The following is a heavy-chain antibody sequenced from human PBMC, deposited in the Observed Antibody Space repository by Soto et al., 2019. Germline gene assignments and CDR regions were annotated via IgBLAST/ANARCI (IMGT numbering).Heavy chain of an antibody. Sequence: GASVKVSCKASGYTFTTHAMHWVLQPPGQSLKWMGWINGGNGQTKHSQRLQSRAKITGDTYARTAYMERRSLRSEDTAVYYCTRGNGIEENYYICSLDIWGQGTTVTASS. J-gene: IGHJ6*02. CDR3: TRGNGIEENYYICSLDI. CDR2: INGGNGQT. V-gene: IGHV1-3*01. CDR1: GYTFTTHA. D-gene: IGHD1-1*01.